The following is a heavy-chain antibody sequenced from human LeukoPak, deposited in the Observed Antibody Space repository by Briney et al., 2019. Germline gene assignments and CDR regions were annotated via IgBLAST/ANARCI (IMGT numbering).Heavy chain of an antibody. CDR3: AKDSNTGGYSFGS. CDR2: ISWDGGIT. Sequence: GRSLRLSCAASGFTFHHFSMHWVRQPPGKGLEWVSLISWDGGITYYADSVRGRFTISRDNSKNSLSLEMNSLRTEDTALYYCAKDSNTGGYSFGSWGQGTLVTVTS. CDR1: GFTFHHFS. D-gene: IGHD5-12*01. V-gene: IGHV3-43*01. J-gene: IGHJ4*02.